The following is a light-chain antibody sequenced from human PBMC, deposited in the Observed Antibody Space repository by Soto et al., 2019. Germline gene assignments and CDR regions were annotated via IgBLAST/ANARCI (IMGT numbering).Light chain of an antibody. CDR3: QQYNNFWT. Sequence: DIQMTQSPSALSASVGDRVTITCRARQSISSWVAWYQQKPGEAPRLLIYDASYLARGVPSRFSGSGSGTEFTLTISDLQPDDLATYYCQQYNNFWTFGPGTKVEI. J-gene: IGKJ1*01. CDR2: DAS. CDR1: QSISSW. V-gene: IGKV1-5*01.